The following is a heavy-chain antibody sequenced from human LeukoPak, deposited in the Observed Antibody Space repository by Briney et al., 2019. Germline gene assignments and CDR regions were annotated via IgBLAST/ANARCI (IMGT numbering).Heavy chain of an antibody. CDR1: GGSISSYY. J-gene: IGHJ4*02. CDR2: IYYSGST. Sequence: SESLSLTCTVSGGSISSYYWSWIRQPPGKGLEWIGYIYYSGSTNYNPSLKSRVTISVDTSKTQFSLKLSSVTAADTAVYYCARDPSSSSEPYYFDYWGQGTLVTVSA. V-gene: IGHV4-59*01. CDR3: ARDPSSSSEPYYFDY. D-gene: IGHD6-6*01.